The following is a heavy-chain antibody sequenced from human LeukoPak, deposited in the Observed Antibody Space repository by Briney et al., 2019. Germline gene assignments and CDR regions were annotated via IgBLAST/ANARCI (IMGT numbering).Heavy chain of an antibody. CDR2: IWYDGSNK. CDR1: GFTFSSYG. Sequence: GGSLRLSCAASGFTFSSYGMHWVRQAPGKGLEWVAVIWYDGSNKYYADSVKGRFTISRDNSKNTLYLQMNSLRAEDTAVYYCASLGDSSSWYPDDAFDIWGQGTMSPSLQ. J-gene: IGHJ3*02. D-gene: IGHD6-13*01. V-gene: IGHV3-33*01. CDR3: ASLGDSSSWYPDDAFDI.